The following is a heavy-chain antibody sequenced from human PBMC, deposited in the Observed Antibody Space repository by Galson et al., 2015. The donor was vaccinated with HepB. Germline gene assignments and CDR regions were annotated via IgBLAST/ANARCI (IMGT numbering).Heavy chain of an antibody. CDR1: GGTFSSYT. CDR3: ARSVCGDPTGYCSGGSCYCVYASPVDP. D-gene: IGHD2-15*01. Sequence: SVKVSCKASGGTFSSYTISWVRQAPGQGLEWMGRIIPILGIANYAQKFQGRVTITADKSTSTAYMELSSLRSEDTAVYYCARSVCGDPTGYCSGGSCYCVYASPVDPWGQGTLVTVSS. V-gene: IGHV1-69*02. CDR2: IIPILGIA. J-gene: IGHJ5*02.